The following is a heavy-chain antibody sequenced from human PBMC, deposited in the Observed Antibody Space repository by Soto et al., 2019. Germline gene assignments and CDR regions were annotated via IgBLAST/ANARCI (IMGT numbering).Heavy chain of an antibody. CDR3: ARAWTRTGTTSSYGMDV. CDR2: IIPIFGTA. J-gene: IGHJ6*02. V-gene: IGHV1-69*01. CDR1: GGTFSSYA. Sequence: QVQLVQSGAEVKKPGSSVKVSCKASGGTFSSYAISWVRQAPGQGLEWMGGIIPIFGTANYAQKFQGRVTITADESKSTAYMELSSLRSEDTAVYYCARAWTRTGTTSSYGMDVWGQGTTVTVSS. D-gene: IGHD1-7*01.